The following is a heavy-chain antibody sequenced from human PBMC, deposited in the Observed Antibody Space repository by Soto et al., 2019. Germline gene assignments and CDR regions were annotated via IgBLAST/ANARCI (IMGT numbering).Heavy chain of an antibody. CDR3: ARVLWEIFGVPYYYFDY. CDR2: ISSSSSYI. V-gene: IGHV3-21*01. D-gene: IGHD3-3*01. J-gene: IGHJ4*02. Sequence: GGSLRLSCAASGFTFSSYSMNWVRQAPGKGLEWVSSISSSSSYIYYADSVKGRFTISRDNAKNSLYLQMNSLRAEDTAVYYCARVLWEIFGVPYYYFDYWGQGTLVTVSS. CDR1: GFTFSSYS.